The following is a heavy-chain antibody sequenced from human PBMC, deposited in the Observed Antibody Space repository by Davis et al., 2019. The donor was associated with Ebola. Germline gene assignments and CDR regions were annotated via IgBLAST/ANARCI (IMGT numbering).Heavy chain of an antibody. D-gene: IGHD5-12*01. CDR3: AREGWPSSGYDTLWAPYYFDY. CDR1: GFTFSSYA. V-gene: IGHV3-30-3*01. Sequence: GGSLRLSCAASGFTFSSYAMHWVRQAPGKGLEWVAVISYDGSNKYYADSVKGRFTISRDNSKNTLYLQMNSLRAEDTAVYYCAREGWPSSGYDTLWAPYYFDYWGQGTLVTVSS. CDR2: ISYDGSNK. J-gene: IGHJ4*02.